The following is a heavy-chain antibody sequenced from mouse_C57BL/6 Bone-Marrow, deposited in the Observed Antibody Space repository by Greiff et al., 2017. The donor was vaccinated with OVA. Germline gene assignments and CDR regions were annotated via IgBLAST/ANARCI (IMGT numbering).Heavy chain of an antibody. J-gene: IGHJ1*03. D-gene: IGHD4-1*01. V-gene: IGHV1-76*01. CDR2: IYPVSGNT. Sequence: VQLQQSGAELVRPGASVKLSCKASGYTFTDYYINWVKQRPGQGLEWIARIYPVSGNTYYNEKFKGKATLTAEKSSSTAYMQLSSLTSEDSSVYVCARVPELAHWYVDVWGTGTTVTVSS. CDR1: GYTFTDYY. CDR3: ARVPELAHWYVDV.